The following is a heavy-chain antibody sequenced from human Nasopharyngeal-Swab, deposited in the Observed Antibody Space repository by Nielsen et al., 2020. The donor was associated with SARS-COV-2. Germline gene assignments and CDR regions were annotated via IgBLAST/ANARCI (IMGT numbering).Heavy chain of an antibody. D-gene: IGHD3/OR15-3a*01. CDR1: GGSISSGGYY. V-gene: IGHV4-31*03. CDR2: IYYSGST. J-gene: IGHJ4*02. CDR3: ARARSMIFGVVQSFDY. Sequence: SETLSLTCTVSGGSISSGGYYWSWIRQHPGKGLEWIGYIYYSGSTYYNPSLKSRVTISVDTSKNQFSLKLSSVTAADTAVYYCARARSMIFGVVQSFDYWGQGTLVTVSS.